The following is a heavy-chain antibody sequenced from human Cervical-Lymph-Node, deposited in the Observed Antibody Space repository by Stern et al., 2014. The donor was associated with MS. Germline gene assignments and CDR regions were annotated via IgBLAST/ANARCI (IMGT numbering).Heavy chain of an antibody. CDR2: GYPGDSDP. CDR1: GYSFTLYW. D-gene: IGHD1-26*01. CDR3: AALVRGSYFY. J-gene: IGHJ4*02. Sequence: VQLVQSGAEMKKPGESLKISCKGSGYSFTLYWIGWVRQMPGKGLEWMAIGYPGDSDPRCSRSFQGPVTTSADTSISTACLQWSSLKASDTAMYYCAALVRGSYFYWGQGTLVTVSS. V-gene: IGHV5-51*01.